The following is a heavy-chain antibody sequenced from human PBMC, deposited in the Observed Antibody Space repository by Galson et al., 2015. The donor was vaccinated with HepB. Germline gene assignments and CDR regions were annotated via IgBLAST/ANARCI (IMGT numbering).Heavy chain of an antibody. J-gene: IGHJ4*02. V-gene: IGHV3-30*18. CDR1: RFTFSSYG. CDR3: AKEAMTTVTKPEPNFDY. D-gene: IGHD4-17*01. CDR2: ISYDGSNK. Sequence: SLRLSCAASRFTFSSYGMHWVRQAPGKGLEWVAVISYDGSNKYYADSVKGRFTISRDNSKNTLYLQMNSLRAEDTAVYYCAKEAMTTVTKPEPNFDYWGQGTLVTVSS.